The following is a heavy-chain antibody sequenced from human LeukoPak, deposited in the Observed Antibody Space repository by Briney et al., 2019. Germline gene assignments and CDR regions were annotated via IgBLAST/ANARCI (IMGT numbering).Heavy chain of an antibody. Sequence: GGSLRLSCAASGFTFSSYWMSWVRQAPGKGLEWVANIKKDGSEKYYVDSVKGRFTISRDNAKTSLYLQMNSLRAEDTAVYYCARDLSGVTGYTYGRGIDYWGQGTLVTVTS. CDR1: GFTFSSYW. CDR3: ARDLSGVTGYTYGRGIDY. D-gene: IGHD5-18*01. V-gene: IGHV3-7*01. CDR2: IKKDGSEK. J-gene: IGHJ4*02.